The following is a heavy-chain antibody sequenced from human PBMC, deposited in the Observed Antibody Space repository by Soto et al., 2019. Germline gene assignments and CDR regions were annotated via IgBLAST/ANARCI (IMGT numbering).Heavy chain of an antibody. D-gene: IGHD4-17*01. CDR2: INPSGGST. J-gene: IGHJ4*02. V-gene: IGHV1-46*03. CDR3: ARDVFYGDYSQVFDY. CDR1: GYTFTSYY. Sequence: ASVKVSCKASGYTFTSYYMHWVRQAPGQGLEWMGIINPSGGSTSYAQKYQGRVTMTRDTSTSTVNMELSSLRSEDTAVYYCARDVFYGDYSQVFDYWGQGTLVTVSS.